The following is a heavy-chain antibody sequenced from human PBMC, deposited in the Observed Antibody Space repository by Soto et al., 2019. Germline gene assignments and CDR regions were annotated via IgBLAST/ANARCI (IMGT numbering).Heavy chain of an antibody. CDR2: ISSSSSTI. J-gene: IGHJ5*02. V-gene: IGHV3-48*01. D-gene: IGHD3-3*01. CDR3: ERAHITIFGLNWFDP. Sequence: GGSLRLSCAASGFTFSSYSMNWVRQAPGKGLEWVSYISSSSSTIYYADSVKGRFTISRDNAKNSLYLQMNSLRAEDTAVYYCERAHITIFGLNWFDPWGQGTLVTVSS. CDR1: GFTFSSYS.